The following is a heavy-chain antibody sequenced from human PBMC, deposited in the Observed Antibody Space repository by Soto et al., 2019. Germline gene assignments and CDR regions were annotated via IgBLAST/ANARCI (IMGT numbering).Heavy chain of an antibody. D-gene: IGHD3-3*01. Sequence: ASVKVSCKASGYTFTSYGISWVRQAPGQGLEWMGWISAYNGNTNYAQKLQGRVTMTTDTSTSTAYMELRSLRSDDTAVYYCARYSKARFLEWLTYSSYYYYGMDVWGPGTTVTVYS. V-gene: IGHV1-18*01. CDR2: ISAYNGNT. J-gene: IGHJ6*02. CDR1: GYTFTSYG. CDR3: ARYSKARFLEWLTYSSYYYYGMDV.